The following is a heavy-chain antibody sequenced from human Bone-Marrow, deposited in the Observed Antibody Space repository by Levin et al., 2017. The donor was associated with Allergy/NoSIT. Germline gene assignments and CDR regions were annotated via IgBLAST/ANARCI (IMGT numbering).Heavy chain of an antibody. V-gene: IGHV3-21*01. CDR2: ISSNSNYI. Sequence: GGSLRLSCAASGFTFNTYTMNWVRLAPGKGLEWVSSISSNSNYIYYADSVKGRFTISRDNAKNSLYLQMNSLRVDDTGVFYCAKVGRAQVTNDAFDMWGQGTMVTVSS. CDR3: AKVGRAQVTNDAFDM. J-gene: IGHJ3*02. D-gene: IGHD2-21*02. CDR1: GFTFNTYT.